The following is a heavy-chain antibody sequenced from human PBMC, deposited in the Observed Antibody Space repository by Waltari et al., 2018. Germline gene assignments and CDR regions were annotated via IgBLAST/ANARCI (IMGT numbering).Heavy chain of an antibody. CDR1: GVSVDNIH. D-gene: IGHD6-19*01. CDR2: LYSGGYL. CDR3: ARDLGWMDV. J-gene: IGHJ6*02. Sequence: EVQLVESGGGLIQPGGSLRLSCAASGVSVDNIHMSWVRQAPGKGLEWVSVLYSGGYLEYADSVKGRFTISRDTSTNTLYLRMNSLRADDTAVYFCARDLGWMDVWGQGTTVTVPS. V-gene: IGHV3-53*01.